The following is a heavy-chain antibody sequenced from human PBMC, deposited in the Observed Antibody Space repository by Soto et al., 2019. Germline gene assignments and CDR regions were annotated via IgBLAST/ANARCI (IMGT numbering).Heavy chain of an antibody. V-gene: IGHV3-48*02. CDR2: ISYDSETT. D-gene: IGHD3-3*01. CDR3: ARLYYDYV. J-gene: IGHJ6*02. CDR1: GYTFSTYS. Sequence: HPGGSLRLSCAASGYTFSTYSMNWVRQAPGKGLEWVAYISYDSETTSYADSVKGRFTISRDDAKNSLNLQMNSLRDEDSAIYYCARLYYDYVWGQGTTVTVSS.